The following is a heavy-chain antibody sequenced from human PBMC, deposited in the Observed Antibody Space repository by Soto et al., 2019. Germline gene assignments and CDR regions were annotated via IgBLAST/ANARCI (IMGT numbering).Heavy chain of an antibody. V-gene: IGHV1-18*01. Sequence: GASVKVSCKASGYTFTSYGISWVRQAPGQGLEWMGWISAYNGNTNYAQKLQGRVTMTTDTSTSTAYMELRSLRSDDTAVYYCARDLCGRVVAATTDAFDIWGQGTMVTVSS. CDR3: ARDLCGRVVAATTDAFDI. CDR2: ISAYNGNT. CDR1: GYTFTSYG. J-gene: IGHJ3*02. D-gene: IGHD2-15*01.